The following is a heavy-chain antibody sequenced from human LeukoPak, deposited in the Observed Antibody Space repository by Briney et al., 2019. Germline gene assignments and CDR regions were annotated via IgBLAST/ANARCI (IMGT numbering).Heavy chain of an antibody. D-gene: IGHD4-23*01. V-gene: IGHV4-34*01. CDR3: ARQTTVVYFDY. CDR1: GGSFSGYY. Sequence: SETLSLTCAVYGGSFSGYYWSWIRQPPGKGLEWIGEINHSGSTNYNPSLKSRVTISVDTSKNQFSLKLSSVTAADTAVYYCARQTTVVYFDYWGQGTLVTVSS. CDR2: INHSGST. J-gene: IGHJ4*02.